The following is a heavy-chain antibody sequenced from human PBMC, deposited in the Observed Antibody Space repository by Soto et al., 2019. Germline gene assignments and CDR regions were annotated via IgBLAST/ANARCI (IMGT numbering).Heavy chain of an antibody. J-gene: IGHJ6*02. CDR1: GYTFTSYG. CDR3: ARDRGSGWYNWVYYYYGMDV. D-gene: IGHD6-19*01. CDR2: ISAYNGNT. V-gene: IGHV1-18*01. Sequence: QVQLVQSGAEVKKPGASVKVSCKASGYTFTSYGISWVRQAPGQGLEWKGWISAYNGNTNYAQKLQGRVTMTTDTSSSTAYMELRSLRSDDTAVYYCARDRGSGWYNWVYYYYGMDVWGQGTTVTVSS.